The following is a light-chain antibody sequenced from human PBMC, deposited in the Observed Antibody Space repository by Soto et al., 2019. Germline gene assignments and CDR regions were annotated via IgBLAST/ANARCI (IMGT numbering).Light chain of an antibody. CDR1: HSVNRN. Sequence: VLTQSPATLSSSPGERVTLSCRASHSVNRNLAWYQQKPGQAPRLLIYDASSRATGIPDRFSGSGSGTDFTLTISRLEPEDFAVYYCQQYGSSPRTFGQGTKVDIK. V-gene: IGKV3-20*01. CDR2: DAS. CDR3: QQYGSSPRT. J-gene: IGKJ1*01.